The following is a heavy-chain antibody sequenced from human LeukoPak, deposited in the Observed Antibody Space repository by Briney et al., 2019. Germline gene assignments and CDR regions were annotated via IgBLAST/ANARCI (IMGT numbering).Heavy chain of an antibody. V-gene: IGHV4-30-2*03. CDR3: ARLVYSVPSRYFDY. CDR2: IDYGGST. D-gene: IGHD5/OR15-5a*01. Sequence: EWIANIDYGGSTYYNPSLKSRSTVSVDTSKNQFSLKLSSVTVVYKAVYYCARLVYSVPSRYFDYWG. J-gene: IGHJ4*01.